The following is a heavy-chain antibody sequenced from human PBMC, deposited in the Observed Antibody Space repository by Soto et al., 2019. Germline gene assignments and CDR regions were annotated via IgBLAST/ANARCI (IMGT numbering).Heavy chain of an antibody. J-gene: IGHJ4*02. CDR2: INPNSGDT. CDR1: GYTFTSYG. Sequence: ASVKVSCKASGYTFTSYGISWVRQAPGQGLEWMGWINPNSGDTNYAQKFQGWVTMTRDTSISTAYMELSRLRSDDTAVYYCARGSVAGTALAYWGQGTLVTVSS. D-gene: IGHD6-19*01. V-gene: IGHV1-2*04. CDR3: ARGSVAGTALAY.